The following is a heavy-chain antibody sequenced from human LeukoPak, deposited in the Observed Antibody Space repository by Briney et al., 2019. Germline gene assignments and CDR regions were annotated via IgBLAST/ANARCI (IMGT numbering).Heavy chain of an antibody. V-gene: IGHV1-18*01. D-gene: IGHD2-15*01. CDR1: GYTFTSYG. CDR2: TSAYNGNT. CDR3: ARGENFCSGGSCYPEYFDY. Sequence: ASVKVSCKASGYTFTSYGISWVRQAPGQGLEWMGWTSAYNGNTNYAQKLQGRVTMTTDTSTSTAYMELRSLRSDDTAVYYCARGENFCSGGSCYPEYFDYWGQGTLVTVSS. J-gene: IGHJ4*02.